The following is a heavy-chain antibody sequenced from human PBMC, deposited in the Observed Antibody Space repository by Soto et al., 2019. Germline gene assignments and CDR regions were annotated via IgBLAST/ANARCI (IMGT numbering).Heavy chain of an antibody. D-gene: IGHD6-13*01. Sequence: ASVKVSCKXSGYTFTGYYMHWVRQAPGQGLEWMGWINPNSGGTNYAQKFQGRVTMTRDTSISTAYMELSRLRSDDTAVYYCAINIAAPGAFDIWGQGTMVTVSS. CDR1: GYTFTGYY. J-gene: IGHJ3*02. CDR3: AINIAAPGAFDI. CDR2: INPNSGGT. V-gene: IGHV1-2*02.